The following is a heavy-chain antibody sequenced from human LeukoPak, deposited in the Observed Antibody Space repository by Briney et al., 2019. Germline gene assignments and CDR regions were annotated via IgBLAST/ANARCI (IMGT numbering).Heavy chain of an antibody. CDR2: IYYSGSN. CDR1: GGSISSYY. V-gene: IGHV4-59*01. D-gene: IGHD2-15*01. CDR3: ASHCSGGSCYKY. J-gene: IGHJ4*02. Sequence: SETLSLTCTVSGGSISSYYWSWIRQPPGKGLEWIGYIYYSGSNNYNPSLKSRVTISVDTSKNQFSLKLSSVTAADTAVYYCASHCSGGSCYKYWGQGTLVTVSS.